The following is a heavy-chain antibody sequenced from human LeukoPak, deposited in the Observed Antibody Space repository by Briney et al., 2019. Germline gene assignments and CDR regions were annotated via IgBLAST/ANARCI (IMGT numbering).Heavy chain of an antibody. Sequence: GGSLRLSCEASGFTFSSYAMGLGRQAPRQGLGLDSNVSGSGSSTNYADSVRARLTISRDNSKNTLYLQMSSLRAEDTAVYYCAKIGRASWAPYYFDYWGQGTLVTVSS. CDR2: VSGSGSST. CDR1: GFTFSSYA. J-gene: IGHJ4*02. CDR3: AKIGRASWAPYYFDY. V-gene: IGHV3-23*01. D-gene: IGHD2-2*01.